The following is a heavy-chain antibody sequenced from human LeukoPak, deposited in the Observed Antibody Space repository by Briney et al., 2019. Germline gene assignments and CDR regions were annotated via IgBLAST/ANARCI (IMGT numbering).Heavy chain of an antibody. J-gene: IGHJ4*02. Sequence: GGSLRLSCAASGFSFRDYDMHWVRQAPGKGLEWVAALIYDGSNKYYADSVKGRFTISRDNSKNTLYLQMNSLRVEDTAVYHCAKGGDSWEDEPPLDFWGQGTLVTVSS. CDR1: GFSFRDYD. D-gene: IGHD1-14*01. CDR3: AKGGDSWEDEPPLDF. V-gene: IGHV3-33*05. CDR2: LIYDGSNK.